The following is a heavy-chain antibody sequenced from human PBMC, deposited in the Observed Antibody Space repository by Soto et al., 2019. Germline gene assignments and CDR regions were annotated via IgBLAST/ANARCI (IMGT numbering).Heavy chain of an antibody. Sequence: QVQLVQSGAEVKKPGSSVKVSCKASGGTFSSYAISWVRQAPGQGLEWMGGIIPIFGTANYAQKFQGRVTFTADKSTSTLYVERGSLRCEDTAVYFRAGVLLAIVGPTPAPFDPWGQGTLVTSSS. CDR2: IIPIFGTA. CDR3: AGVLLAIVGPTPAPFDP. V-gene: IGHV1-69*06. J-gene: IGHJ5*02. CDR1: GGTFSSYA. D-gene: IGHD1-26*01.